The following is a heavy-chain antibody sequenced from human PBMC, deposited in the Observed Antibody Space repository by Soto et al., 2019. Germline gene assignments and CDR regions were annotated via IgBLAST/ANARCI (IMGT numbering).Heavy chain of an antibody. Sequence: PSQTLSLTCAISGDSVSSKSAAWNWIRQSPSRGLEWLGRAYYRSEWYYDYAVSAKSRITIDPDTSKNQLSLRLNSVTPEDTAVNYCARAPFGSGWYVYFFDYWGQGTPVTVSS. CDR2: AYYRSEWYY. D-gene: IGHD6-19*01. CDR1: GDSVSSKSAA. J-gene: IGHJ4*02. V-gene: IGHV6-1*01. CDR3: ARAPFGSGWYVYFFDY.